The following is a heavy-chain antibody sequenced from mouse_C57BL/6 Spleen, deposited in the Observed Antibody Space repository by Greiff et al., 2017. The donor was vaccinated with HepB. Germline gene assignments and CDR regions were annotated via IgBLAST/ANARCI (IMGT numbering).Heavy chain of an antibody. CDR1: GYTFTSYW. D-gene: IGHD4-1*01. CDR2: IDPSDSET. Sequence: QVQLKQPGAELVRPGSSVKLSCKASGYTFTSYWMHWVKQRPIQGLEWIGNIDPSDSETHYNQKFKDKATLTVDKSSSTAYMQLSSLTSEDSAVYYCARERLGRTDYWGQGTTLTVSS. V-gene: IGHV1-52*01. J-gene: IGHJ2*01. CDR3: ARERLGRTDY.